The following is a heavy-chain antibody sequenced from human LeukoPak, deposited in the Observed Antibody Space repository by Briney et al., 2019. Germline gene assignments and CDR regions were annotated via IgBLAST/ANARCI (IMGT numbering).Heavy chain of an antibody. J-gene: IGHJ6*03. D-gene: IGHD3-9*01. V-gene: IGHV3-20*04. CDR1: GFTFDDYG. Sequence: GGSLRLSCAASGFTFDDYGMNWARQAPGKGLEWISGIHWNGDTTNYAASVEGRFTISRDNAKNSLYLQMNSLRAKDTALYYCARGLRYYYYYYMDVWGKGTTVTVSS. CDR2: IHWNGDTT. CDR3: ARGLRYYYYYYMDV.